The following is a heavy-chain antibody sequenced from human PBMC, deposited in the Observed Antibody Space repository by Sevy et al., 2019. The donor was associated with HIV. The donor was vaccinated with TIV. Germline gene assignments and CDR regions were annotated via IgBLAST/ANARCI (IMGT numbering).Heavy chain of an antibody. J-gene: IGHJ3*02. D-gene: IGHD1-26*01. CDR2: IFGSGGTT. Sequence: GGSLRLSCAASGITFNNYAMNWVRQAPGKGLDWVSTIFGSGGTTYYADSVKGRFTISRDNSKNTLYLQMNSLRAEDTAVYYCAREWTVGAANDAFDIWGQGTMVIVSS. CDR1: GITFNNYA. V-gene: IGHV3-23*01. CDR3: AREWTVGAANDAFDI.